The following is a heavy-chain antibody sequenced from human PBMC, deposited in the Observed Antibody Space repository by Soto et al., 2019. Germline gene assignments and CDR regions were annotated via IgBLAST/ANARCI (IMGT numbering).Heavy chain of an antibody. Sequence: QVQLVESGGDVVQPGESLRLSCVASGFTFRWFAMLWVRQAPGKGLEWVAAVLYEGTTKTYSDDVKGRFTISRDNSRNTVYLQLDNLRREDTAMYYCAKDDREAVAGAVHFYGMDVWGQGTSVTVSS. D-gene: IGHD6-19*01. J-gene: IGHJ6*02. V-gene: IGHV3-30*18. CDR1: GFTFRWFA. CDR3: AKDDREAVAGAVHFYGMDV. CDR2: VLYEGTTK.